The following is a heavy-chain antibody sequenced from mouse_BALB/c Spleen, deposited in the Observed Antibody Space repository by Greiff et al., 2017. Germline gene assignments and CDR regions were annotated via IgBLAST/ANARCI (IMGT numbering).Heavy chain of an antibody. V-gene: IGHV1S29*02. D-gene: IGHD2-4*01. CDR3: ARDDYDAYAMDY. Sequence: VHVKQSGPELVKPGASVKISCTASGYTFTDYNMHWVKQSHGKSLEWIGYIYPYNGGTGYNQKFKSKATLTVDNSSSTAYMELRSLTSEDSAVYYCARDDYDAYAMDYWGQGTSVTVSS. CDR1: GYTFTDYN. CDR2: IYPYNGGT. J-gene: IGHJ4*01.